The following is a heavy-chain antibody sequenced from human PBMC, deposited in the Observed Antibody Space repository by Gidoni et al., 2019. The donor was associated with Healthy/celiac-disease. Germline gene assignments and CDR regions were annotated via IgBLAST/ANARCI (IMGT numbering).Heavy chain of an antibody. CDR1: GGTLSSYT. D-gene: IGHD5-12*01. CDR3: ARARESGYGGFDY. V-gene: IGHV1-69*02. J-gene: IGHJ4*02. Sequence: QVQLVQSGAEVKQPGSSVNVSCKASGGTLSSYTISWVRQAPGQGLELMGRIIPILGIANDAQKFQGRVTITADKSTSTAYMELSSLRSEETAVYYCARARESGYGGFDYWGQGTLVTVSS. CDR2: IIPILGIA.